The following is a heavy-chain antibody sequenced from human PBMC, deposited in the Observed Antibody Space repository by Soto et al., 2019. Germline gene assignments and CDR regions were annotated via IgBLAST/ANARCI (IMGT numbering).Heavy chain of an antibody. CDR1: GFTFTSSA. Sequence: SVKVSCKASGFTFTSSAVQWVRQARGQRLERIGWIVVGSGNTNYAQKFQERVTITRDMSTSTAYMELSSLRSEDTAVYYCAAEGLGVVIAGNYWGQGSLGTVSS. CDR3: AAEGLGVVIAGNY. J-gene: IGHJ4*02. CDR2: IVVGSGNT. D-gene: IGHD3-3*01. V-gene: IGHV1-58*01.